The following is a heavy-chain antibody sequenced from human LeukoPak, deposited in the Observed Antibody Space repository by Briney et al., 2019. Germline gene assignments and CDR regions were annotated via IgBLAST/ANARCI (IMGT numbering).Heavy chain of an antibody. D-gene: IGHD3-22*01. Sequence: SETLSLTCAVSGGSISSNWWSWVRQPPGKGLEWIGEIDHSGSTNYNPSLKSRVTISVDTSKNQFSLKLSSVTAADTAVYYCAKSNGYGLIDIWGQGTMVTVSS. J-gene: IGHJ3*02. V-gene: IGHV4-4*02. CDR3: AKSNGYGLIDI. CDR2: IDHSGST. CDR1: GGSISSNW.